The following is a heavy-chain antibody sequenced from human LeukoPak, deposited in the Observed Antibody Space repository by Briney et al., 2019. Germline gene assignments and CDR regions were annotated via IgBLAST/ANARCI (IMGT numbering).Heavy chain of an antibody. D-gene: IGHD4-17*01. CDR3: ARIDYGVRLNWFDP. J-gene: IGHJ5*02. V-gene: IGHV1-24*01. CDR1: GYTLTELS. CDR2: FDPEDGET. Sequence: ASVKVSCKVSGYTLTELSMHWVRQAPGKGLEWMGGFDPEDGETIYAQKFQGRVTMTEDTSTDTAYMELSSLRSEDTAVYYCARIDYGVRLNWFDPWGQGTLVTVSS.